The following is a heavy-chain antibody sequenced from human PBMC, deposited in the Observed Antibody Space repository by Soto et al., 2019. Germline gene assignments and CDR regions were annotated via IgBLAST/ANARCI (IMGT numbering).Heavy chain of an antibody. V-gene: IGHV4-59*01. Sequence: PSETLSLTSTVSGYSISSYYCSWTRQPPGKGLGWIWYIYDSGSTNYNPSLKSRVTLSVDTSKNQFSLKLSSVTAADTAVYSCASVLAVAGKYFDYWGQGTLVSVSS. CDR1: GYSISSYY. D-gene: IGHD6-19*01. J-gene: IGHJ4*02. CDR2: IYDSGST. CDR3: ASVLAVAGKYFDY.